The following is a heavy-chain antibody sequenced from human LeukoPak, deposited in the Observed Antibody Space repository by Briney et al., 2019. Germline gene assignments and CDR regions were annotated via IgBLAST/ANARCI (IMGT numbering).Heavy chain of an antibody. CDR1: GGSITNFH. Sequence: SETPSLTCTVSGGSITNFHWNWVRQPAGKGLEWIGRIYTSGSTNYNPSLESRVTMSVDTSKNQFSLNLSSVTAADTAVYYCAREGVTLTTLIYWGQGTLVTVSS. D-gene: IGHD4-17*01. CDR2: IYTSGST. V-gene: IGHV4-4*07. J-gene: IGHJ4*02. CDR3: AREGVTLTTLIY.